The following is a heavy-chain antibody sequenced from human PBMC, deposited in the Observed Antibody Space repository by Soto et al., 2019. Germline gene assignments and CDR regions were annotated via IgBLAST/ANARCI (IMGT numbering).Heavy chain of an antibody. V-gene: IGHV3-21*01. CDR2: ISSSSSYI. Sequence: EVQLVESGGGLVKPGVSLRLSCAASGFTFSSYSMNWVRQAPGKGLEWVSSISSSSSYIYYADSVKGRFTISRDNAKNSLYLQMNSLRAEDTAVYYCARVANYYDSSGYHGGMDVWGQGTTVTVSS. J-gene: IGHJ6*02. D-gene: IGHD3-22*01. CDR3: ARVANYYDSSGYHGGMDV. CDR1: GFTFSSYS.